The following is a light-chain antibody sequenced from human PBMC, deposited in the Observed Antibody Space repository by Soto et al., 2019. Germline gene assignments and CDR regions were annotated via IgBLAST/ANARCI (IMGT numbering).Light chain of an antibody. CDR2: DAS. V-gene: IGKV3-15*01. CDR1: QSVSSN. J-gene: IGKJ2*01. Sequence: EIVMTQSPATLSVSPGERATLSCRASQSVSSNLAWYQQKPGQAPRLLIYDASTRATGIPARFSGSGSGTDFTLTISSLESEDSAVYYCQQRSYWPPYTFGQGTKVDIK. CDR3: QQRSYWPPYT.